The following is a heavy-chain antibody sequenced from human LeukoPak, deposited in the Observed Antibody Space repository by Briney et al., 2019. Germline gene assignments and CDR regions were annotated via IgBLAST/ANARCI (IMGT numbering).Heavy chain of an antibody. J-gene: IGHJ3*02. CDR1: GYSISSGYY. CDR3: AREGQWLATSVPNAFDI. V-gene: IGHV4-38-2*02. Sequence: SETLSLTCTVSGYSISSGYYWGWIRQPPGKGLEWIGSIYHSGSTYYNPSLKSRVTISVDTSKNQFSLKLSSVTAADTAVYYCAREGQWLATSVPNAFDIWGRGTMVTVSS. D-gene: IGHD6-19*01. CDR2: IYHSGST.